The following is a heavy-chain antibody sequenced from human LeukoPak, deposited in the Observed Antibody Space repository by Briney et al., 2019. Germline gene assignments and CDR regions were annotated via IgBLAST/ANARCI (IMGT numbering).Heavy chain of an antibody. CDR1: GFTFSSHS. V-gene: IGHV3-48*01. CDR3: ARGYELYYGSGLDY. Sequence: PGGSLRLSCAASGFTFSSHSMNWVRQAPGKGLECVSHISSSSSTIYYADSVKGRFTISRDNAKNSLYLQMNSLRAEDTAVYYCARGYELYYGSGLDYWGQGTLVTVSS. J-gene: IGHJ4*02. CDR2: ISSSSSTI. D-gene: IGHD3-10*01.